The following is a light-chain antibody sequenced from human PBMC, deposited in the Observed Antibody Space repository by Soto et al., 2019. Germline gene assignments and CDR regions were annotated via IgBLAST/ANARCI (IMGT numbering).Light chain of an antibody. Sequence: QSVLTQPASVSGSPGQSITISCTGTSSDVGAYNYVSWYQQHPGKAPKLMIYDVSNRPSGVSNRFSGSKSGNAASLTISGLHAEDEADYYCSSYTSSTPVVFGGGTKVTVL. CDR2: DVS. V-gene: IGLV2-14*01. J-gene: IGLJ2*01. CDR1: SSDVGAYNY. CDR3: SSYTSSTPVV.